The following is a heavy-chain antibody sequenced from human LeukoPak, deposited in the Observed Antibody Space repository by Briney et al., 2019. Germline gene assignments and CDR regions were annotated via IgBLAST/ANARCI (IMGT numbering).Heavy chain of an antibody. D-gene: IGHD2-15*01. CDR2: INPNSGGT. V-gene: IGHV1-2*02. CDR3: ARDLEVVVAATYGRPPIYYYYGMDV. CDR1: GYTFTGYY. J-gene: IGHJ6*02. Sequence: ASVKVSCKASGYTFTGYYMHWVRQAPGQGLEWMGWINPNSGGTNYAQKFQGRVTMSRDTSISTAYMELSRLRSDDTAVYYCARDLEVVVAATYGRPPIYYYYGMDVWGQGTTVTVSS.